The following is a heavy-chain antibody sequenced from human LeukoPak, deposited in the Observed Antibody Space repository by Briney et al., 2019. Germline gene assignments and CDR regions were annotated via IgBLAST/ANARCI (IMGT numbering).Heavy chain of an antibody. CDR3: AKEIYFGSGSYPDY. J-gene: IGHJ4*02. CDR2: RSNDGNNK. Sequence: GGSLRLSCAASGFTFSSYGIHWVRQAPGKGLEWVAARSNDGNNKYYADSVKGRFTISRDNSKNTLYLQMNSLRAEDTAVYYCAKEIYFGSGSYPDYWGQGTLVIVSS. V-gene: IGHV3-30*18. D-gene: IGHD3-10*01. CDR1: GFTFSSYG.